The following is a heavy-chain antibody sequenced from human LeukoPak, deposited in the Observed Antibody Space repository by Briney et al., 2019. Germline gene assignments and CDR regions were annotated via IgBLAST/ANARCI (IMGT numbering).Heavy chain of an antibody. Sequence: ASVKVSCKASGGTFSSYATSWVRQAPGQGLEWMGGIIPIFGTANYAQKFQGRVTITADESTSTAYMELSSLRSEDTAVYYCARGRSGSYYEILNWFDPWGQGTLVTVSS. D-gene: IGHD3-10*01. V-gene: IGHV1-69*13. CDR3: ARGRSGSYYEILNWFDP. J-gene: IGHJ5*02. CDR2: IIPIFGTA. CDR1: GGTFSSYA.